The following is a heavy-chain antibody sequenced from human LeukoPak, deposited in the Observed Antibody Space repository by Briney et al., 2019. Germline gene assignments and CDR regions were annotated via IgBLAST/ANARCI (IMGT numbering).Heavy chain of an antibody. J-gene: IGHJ4*02. Sequence: GGSLRLSCAASRFTFSSYEMNWVRQAPGKGLEWVSYIGGSGSPIHYADSVKGRFTISRDNAKNSLYLQMNSLRAEDTAVYYCARGTFYFDYWGQGTLVTVSS. CDR3: ARGTFYFDY. CDR1: RFTFSSYE. V-gene: IGHV3-48*03. CDR2: IGGSGSPI. D-gene: IGHD2/OR15-2a*01.